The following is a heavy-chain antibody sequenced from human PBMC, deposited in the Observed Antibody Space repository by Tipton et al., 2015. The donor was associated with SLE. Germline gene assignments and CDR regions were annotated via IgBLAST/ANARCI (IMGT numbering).Heavy chain of an antibody. V-gene: IGHV1-69*05. CDR3: AKYCSDSSCYDYYYGLDV. Sequence: QLVQSGAEVKKPGSSVKVSCKASGGTFSSYGITWVRRAPGQGLEWMGGIIPISGTPNYAQKFQGRVTITTDESTSTAYMELSRLKSEDTAVYFCAKYCSDSSCYDYYYGLDVWGQGTTVIVSS. CDR1: GGTFSSYG. D-gene: IGHD2-2*01. CDR2: IIPISGTP. J-gene: IGHJ6*02.